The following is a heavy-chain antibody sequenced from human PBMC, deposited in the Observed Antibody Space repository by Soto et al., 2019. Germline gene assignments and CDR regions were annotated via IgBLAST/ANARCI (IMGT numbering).Heavy chain of an antibody. Sequence: VASVKVSCEASGYIFTSFGISWVRQATGQGLEWMGWISAYNGNTNYAQNLQGRVTMTTDTSTSTAYMELRSLRSDDTAVYYCARWWMYAPRFDPWGQGTLVTVSA. D-gene: IGHD2-8*01. CDR1: GYIFTSFG. V-gene: IGHV1-18*01. J-gene: IGHJ5*02. CDR2: ISAYNGNT. CDR3: ARWWMYAPRFDP.